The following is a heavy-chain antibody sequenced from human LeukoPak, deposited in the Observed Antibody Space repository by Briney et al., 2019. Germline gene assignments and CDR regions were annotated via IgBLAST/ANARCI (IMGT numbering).Heavy chain of an antibody. J-gene: IGHJ4*02. CDR2: ISSSSSTI. V-gene: IGHV3-48*01. Sequence: GGSLRLSCAASGFTFSTYSMNWVRQAPGKGLEWVSYISSSSSTIYYADSVKGRFTISRDNARNSLYLQMNSLRAEDTAVYYCARGSTYYDSSGQVPFDYWGQGTLVTVSS. D-gene: IGHD3-22*01. CDR3: ARGSTYYDSSGQVPFDY. CDR1: GFTFSTYS.